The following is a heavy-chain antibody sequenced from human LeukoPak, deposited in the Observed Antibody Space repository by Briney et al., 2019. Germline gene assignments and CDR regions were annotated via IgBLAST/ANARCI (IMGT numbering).Heavy chain of an antibody. V-gene: IGHV4-4*07. J-gene: IGHJ5*01. CDR1: GGSISNYY. D-gene: IGHD1-26*01. CDR2: IYTTVST. CDR3: ARIGGSFPSLDS. Sequence: PSETLSLTCTVSGGSISNYYWSWVRQPAGKGLEWIGRIYTTVSTNYNPSLKSRVTMSVDTSKNQFSLKLSSVTAADTAVYYCARIGGSFPSLDSWGQGTLVTVSS.